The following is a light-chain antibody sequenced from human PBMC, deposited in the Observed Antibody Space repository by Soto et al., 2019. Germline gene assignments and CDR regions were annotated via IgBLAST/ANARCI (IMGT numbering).Light chain of an antibody. Sequence: DIQMTQSPSTLSASVGDRVTITCRSSQSISFWLAWYQQKPGKAPKLLIYDASTLYSGVPSRFSGSRSGTEFTRTISSLQPDDFASYYCQQYNSFAPYSFGQGTKLEI. CDR2: DAS. CDR3: QQYNSFAPYS. J-gene: IGKJ2*03. V-gene: IGKV1-5*01. CDR1: QSISFW.